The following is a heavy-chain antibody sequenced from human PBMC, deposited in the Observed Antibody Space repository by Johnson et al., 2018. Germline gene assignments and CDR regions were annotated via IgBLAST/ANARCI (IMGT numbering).Heavy chain of an antibody. D-gene: IGHD5-24*01. J-gene: IGHJ3*02. CDR2: IIPIFGTA. V-gene: IGHV1-69*01. CDR1: GGTFSSYA. Sequence: QVQLVESGAEVKKPGSSVKVSCKASGGTFSSYAISWVRQAPGQGLEWMGGIIPIFGTANYAQKFQGRVTITADESTSTAYMELSSLISEDTAVYYCARDGAEMSTMSDAFDIGGQGTMVTVSS. CDR3: ARDGAEMSTMSDAFDI.